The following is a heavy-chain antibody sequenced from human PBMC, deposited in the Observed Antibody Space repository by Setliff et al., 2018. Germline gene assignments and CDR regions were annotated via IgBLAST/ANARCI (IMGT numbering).Heavy chain of an antibody. J-gene: IGHJ4*02. Sequence: SETLSLTCSVSGASISSNYWSWIRQSPGKGLEWIGYLYYNGTTRFGPSLKSRATISLDTSRNRFSLRLTSVTAADTAAYYCASTPRRGLDIRTRVGAFDSWGQGTVVTVSS. V-gene: IGHV4-59*01. D-gene: IGHD1-26*01. CDR2: LYYNGTT. CDR3: ASTPRRGLDIRTRVGAFDS. CDR1: GASISSNY.